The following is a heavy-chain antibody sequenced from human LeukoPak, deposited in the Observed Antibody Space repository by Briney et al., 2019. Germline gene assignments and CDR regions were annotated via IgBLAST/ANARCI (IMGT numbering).Heavy chain of an antibody. CDR1: GXTFSRYA. D-gene: IGHD3-9*01. Sequence: PGGSLRLSCAASGXTFSRYAMSWVRQAPGKGLEWVSVISGSGGSTYYADSVKGRFTISRDNSKNTLYLQMNSLRTEDTAVYYCAKAEGYDILTGLDYWGQGTLVTVSS. J-gene: IGHJ4*02. CDR2: ISGSGGST. CDR3: AKAEGYDILTGLDY. V-gene: IGHV3-23*01.